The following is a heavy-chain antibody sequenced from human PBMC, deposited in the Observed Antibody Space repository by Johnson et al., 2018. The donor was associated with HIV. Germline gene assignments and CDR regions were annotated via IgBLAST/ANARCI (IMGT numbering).Heavy chain of an antibody. D-gene: IGHD3-10*02. J-gene: IGHJ3*02. CDR1: GFTFSNAW. Sequence: EVQLVESGGGLVKPGGSLRLSCAASGFTFSNAWMSWVRQAPGKGLEWVGRIKSKTDGGTTDYAAPVKGRFTISRDDSKNTLYLQMNSLKTEDTAVYYCTTTEIVRGVSSYAFDIWGQGTMVTVSS. V-gene: IGHV3-15*01. CDR2: IKSKTDGGTT. CDR3: TTTEIVRGVSSYAFDI.